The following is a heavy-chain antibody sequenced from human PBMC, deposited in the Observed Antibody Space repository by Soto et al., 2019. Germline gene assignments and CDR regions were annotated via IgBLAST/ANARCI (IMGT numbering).Heavy chain of an antibody. D-gene: IGHD3-3*02. J-gene: IGHJ6*03. Sequence: GASVKVSCKPSGYTFTGYYVHWVRQAPGQGLEWMGWINPNTGGTNSAQRFQGRVTMTRDTSISTAYMELSSLTSDDTAIYYCARDMGEGAHFYYMDVWGKGTTVTVS. CDR3: ARDMGEGAHFYYMDV. CDR2: INPNTGGT. V-gene: IGHV1-2*02. CDR1: GYTFTGYY.